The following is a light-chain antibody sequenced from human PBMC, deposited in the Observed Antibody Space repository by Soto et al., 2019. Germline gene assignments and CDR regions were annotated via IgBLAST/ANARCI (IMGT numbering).Light chain of an antibody. J-gene: IGKJ5*01. CDR1: QSVTTSY. CDR3: QQYNNWPPIT. Sequence: EIVLTQSPGTLSMSPGERATLSCRASQSVTTSYLAWYQRKPGQAPRLLIYDASNRATGIPARFSGSGSGTEFILTISSLQSEDFGVYYCQQYNNWPPITFGQGTRLEIK. V-gene: IGKV3D-15*01. CDR2: DAS.